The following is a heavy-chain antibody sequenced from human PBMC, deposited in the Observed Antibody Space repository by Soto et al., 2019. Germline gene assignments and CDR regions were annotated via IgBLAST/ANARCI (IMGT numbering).Heavy chain of an antibody. CDR3: AADRSFMYGDYVDFDY. D-gene: IGHD4-17*01. CDR2: IIPIFGTA. Sequence: SVKVSCKASGGTFSSYAISWVRQAPGQGLEWIGGIIPIFGTANYAQKFQQRVTITRDMSTSTAYMELSSLRSEDTAVYYCAADRSFMYGDYVDFDYWGQGTLVTVSS. V-gene: IGHV1-69*05. J-gene: IGHJ4*02. CDR1: GGTFSSYA.